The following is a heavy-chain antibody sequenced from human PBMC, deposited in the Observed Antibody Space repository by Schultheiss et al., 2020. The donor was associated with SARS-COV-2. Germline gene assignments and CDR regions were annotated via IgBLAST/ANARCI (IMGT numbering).Heavy chain of an antibody. CDR2: VYPGDSET. J-gene: IGHJ6*02. V-gene: IGHV5-51*01. CDR1: GYTFNTFW. Sequence: GESLRLSCKATGYTFNTFWIGWVRQMPGKGLEWMGIVYPGDSETRYNPSFQGQVTISADKSITTAYLQWGSLKASDTATYYCARHVLWVARRLDEGMDVWGQGTTVTVSS. D-gene: IGHD3-16*01. CDR3: ARHVLWVARRLDEGMDV.